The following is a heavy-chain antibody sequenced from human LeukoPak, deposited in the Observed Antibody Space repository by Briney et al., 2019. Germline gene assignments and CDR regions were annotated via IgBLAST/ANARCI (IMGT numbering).Heavy chain of an antibody. V-gene: IGHV4-59*08. CDR3: ARVPVTYSSGWYWYFDL. CDR1: GDSINSDY. Sequence: SETLFLTCTVSGDSINSDYWNWIRQPPGKGLEWIGFIYYSGSTNYNPSLKSRVTISVDTSKNQFSLKLSSVTAADTAVYYCARVPVTYSSGWYWYFDLWGRGTLVTVSS. D-gene: IGHD6-19*01. J-gene: IGHJ2*01. CDR2: IYYSGST.